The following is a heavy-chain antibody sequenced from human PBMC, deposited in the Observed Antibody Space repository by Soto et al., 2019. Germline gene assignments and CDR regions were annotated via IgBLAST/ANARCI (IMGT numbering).Heavy chain of an antibody. J-gene: IGHJ4*02. D-gene: IGHD7-27*01. Sequence: GGSLRLSCAASGFTFSSYAMHWVRQAPGKGLEWVAVISYDGSNKYYADSVKGRFTISRDNSKNTLYLQMNSLRAEDTAVYYCAILEISSDGDLDYWGQGTLVTVSS. CDR1: GFTFSSYA. CDR3: AILEISSDGDLDY. CDR2: ISYDGSNK. V-gene: IGHV3-30*04.